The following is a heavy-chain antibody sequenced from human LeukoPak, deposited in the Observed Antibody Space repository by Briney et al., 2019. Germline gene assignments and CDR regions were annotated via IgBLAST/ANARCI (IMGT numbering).Heavy chain of an antibody. V-gene: IGHV3-7*01. CDR2: IQQDGDEK. D-gene: IGHD4-17*01. CDR3: ASQSYGLFAY. Sequence: GSLRLSCSAFGIIFSKHWISWGRQAPGKGAEWVANIQQDGDEKYYVDSVKGRFTISRDNAKNSLYLQMNSLRPDDTAVYYCASQSYGLFAYCGQGTLVTVSS. J-gene: IGHJ4*02. CDR1: GIIFSKHW.